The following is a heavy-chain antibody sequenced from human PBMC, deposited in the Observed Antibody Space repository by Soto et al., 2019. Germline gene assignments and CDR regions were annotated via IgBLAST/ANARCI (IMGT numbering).Heavy chain of an antibody. CDR1: GGSFSGYY. CDR2: INHSGST. V-gene: IGHV4-34*01. J-gene: IGHJ6*01. CDR3: ARRYYGMDV. Sequence: QVQLQQWGAGLLKPSETLSLTCAVYGGSFSGYYWSWIRQPPGKGLEWIGEINHSGSTNYNPSLKGRVTISVDTSKNQFSLKLSSVTAADTAVYYCARRYYGMDVWGPRDHGHRLL.